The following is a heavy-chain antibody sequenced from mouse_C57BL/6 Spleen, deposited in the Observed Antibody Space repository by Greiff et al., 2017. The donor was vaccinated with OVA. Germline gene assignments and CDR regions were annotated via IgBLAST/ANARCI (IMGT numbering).Heavy chain of an antibody. Sequence: QVQLQQSGAELVRPGASVKLSCKASGYTFTGYYINWVKQRPGQGLEWIARIYPGNGNTYYNEKFKGKATLTAEKSSSTAYMPLSSLTSEDSAVYVCAILIGTRYYFDDWGQGTTLTVSS. CDR2: IYPGNGNT. V-gene: IGHV1-76*01. CDR3: AILIGTRYYFDD. CDR1: GYTFTGYY. J-gene: IGHJ2*01. D-gene: IGHD4-1*01.